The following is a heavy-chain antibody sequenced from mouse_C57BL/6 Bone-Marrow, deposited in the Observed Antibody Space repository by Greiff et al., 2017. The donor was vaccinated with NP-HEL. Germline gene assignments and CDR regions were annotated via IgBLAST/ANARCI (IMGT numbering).Heavy chain of an antibody. CDR2: IWRGGST. Sequence: VKLVESGPGLVQPSQCLSITCTVSGFALTSYGVHWVRQSPGKGLEWLGVIWRGGSTDYYAAFMSRLIITKDNSKSQVFFNMNRLQADDTAIYYCASQLEQGFAYWGQGTLVTVSA. CDR3: ASQLEQGFAY. J-gene: IGHJ3*01. V-gene: IGHV2-5*01. CDR1: GFALTSYG. D-gene: IGHD4-1*02.